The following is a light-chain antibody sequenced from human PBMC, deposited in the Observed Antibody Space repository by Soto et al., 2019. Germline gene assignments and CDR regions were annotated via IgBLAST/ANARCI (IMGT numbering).Light chain of an antibody. CDR3: QQYHNSILM. V-gene: IGKV3-20*01. CDR2: GAS. J-gene: IGKJ1*01. CDR1: QSVSSSH. Sequence: ENELKQSPCTLSLSPGERATLSCRASQSVSSSHLAWYQQKPGQAPRLLMYGASSRATGIPDRFSGGGSGADFTLTISRLEPEDFGVYYCQQYHNSILMFGQGTKVDIK.